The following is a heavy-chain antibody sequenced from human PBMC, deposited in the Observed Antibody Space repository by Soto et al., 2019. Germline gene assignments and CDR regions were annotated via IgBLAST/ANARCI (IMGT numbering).Heavy chain of an antibody. CDR2: IGSSGTTV. CDR3: AKGGRQWLVTSDFNY. J-gene: IGHJ4*02. Sequence: PGGSLRLSCAASGLTFTGHWMHWVRQAPGKGLVWVSCIGSSGTTVHYTDSVRGRFTISRDSSKNTVSLEMTSLRAEDTAVYYCAKGGRQWLVTSDFNYWGQGALVTVSS. V-gene: IGHV3-NL1*01. CDR1: GLTFTGHW. D-gene: IGHD6-19*01.